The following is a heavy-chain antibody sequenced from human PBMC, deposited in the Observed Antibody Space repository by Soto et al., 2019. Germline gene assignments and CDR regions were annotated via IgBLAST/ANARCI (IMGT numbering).Heavy chain of an antibody. D-gene: IGHD3-22*01. J-gene: IGHJ4*02. CDR1: GYTFTGYY. V-gene: IGHV1-2*02. CDR2: INPNSGGT. CDR3: ARAALTMIVVVTD. Sequence: RASVNVSCKSSGYTFTGYYMHWVRQAPGQGLEWMGWINPNSGGTNYAQKFQGRVTMTRDTSISTAYMELSRLRSDDTAVYYCARAALTMIVVVTDWGQGTLVTVSS.